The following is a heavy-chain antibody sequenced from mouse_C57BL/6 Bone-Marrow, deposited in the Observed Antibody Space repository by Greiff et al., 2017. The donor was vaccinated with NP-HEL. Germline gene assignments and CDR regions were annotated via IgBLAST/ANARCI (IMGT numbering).Heavy chain of an antibody. V-gene: IGHV1-26*01. CDR2: INPNNGGT. CDR1: GYTFTDYY. J-gene: IGHJ3*01. CDR3: ARVEGTY. Sequence: EVQLQQSGPELVKPGASVKISCKASGYTFTDYYMNWVKQSHGKSLEWIGDINPNNGGTSYNQKFKGKATLTVDKSSSTAYMELRSLTSEDSAVYYCARVEGTYWGQGTLVTVSA.